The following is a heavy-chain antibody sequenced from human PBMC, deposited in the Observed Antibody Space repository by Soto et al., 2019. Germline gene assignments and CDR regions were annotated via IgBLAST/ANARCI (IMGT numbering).Heavy chain of an antibody. Sequence: QIHLVQSGAEVKESGASVKVSCKASGYTFTSYPISWVRQAPGQGLEWMGWLSAYNDNIVYAQRFQCRVTVTRDTHTDTAYMELRSLRSDDTAVYYCATVAGSVPYWGQGTLVTVSS. D-gene: IGHD2-15*01. CDR3: ATVAGSVPY. J-gene: IGHJ4*02. CDR1: GYTFTSYP. V-gene: IGHV1-18*01. CDR2: LSAYNDNI.